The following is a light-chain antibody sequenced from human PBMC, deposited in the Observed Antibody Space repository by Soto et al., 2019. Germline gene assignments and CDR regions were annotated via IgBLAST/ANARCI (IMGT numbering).Light chain of an antibody. Sequence: QSVLTQPPSASGTPGQRVTISCSGSSSNIGSNTVNWYQRLPGTAPKLLIYNNNQRPSGVPDRFSGSKSGTSASLAISGLQSEDEADYYCAAWDDSLNGHYVFGTGTKVTVL. CDR2: NNN. CDR3: AAWDDSLNGHYV. J-gene: IGLJ1*01. CDR1: SSNIGSNT. V-gene: IGLV1-44*01.